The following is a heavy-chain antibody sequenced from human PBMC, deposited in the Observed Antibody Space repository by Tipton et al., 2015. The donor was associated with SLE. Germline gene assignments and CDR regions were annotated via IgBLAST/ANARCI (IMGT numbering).Heavy chain of an antibody. CDR2: INHSGST. D-gene: IGHD3-16*01. CDR3: ARVRGRYYFDY. V-gene: IGHV4-39*07. J-gene: IGHJ4*02. CDR1: GGSISSSSYY. Sequence: TLSLTCTVSGGSISSSSYYWGWIRQPPGKGLEWIGEINHSGSTNYNPSLKSRVTISVDTSKNQFSLKLSSVTAADTAVYYCARVRGRYYFDYWGQGTLVTVSS.